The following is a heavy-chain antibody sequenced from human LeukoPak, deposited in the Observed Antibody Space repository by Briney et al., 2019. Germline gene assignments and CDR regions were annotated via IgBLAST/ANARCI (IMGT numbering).Heavy chain of an antibody. CDR1: GFTFSNYA. Sequence: GGSLRLSCAASGFTFSNYAMSWVRQAPGKGLEWVSAISGSGGSTYYADSVKGRFTISRDNAKNSLYLQMNSLRAEDTAVYYCARGCKAAAGTGGDYWGQGTLVIVSS. D-gene: IGHD6-13*01. CDR2: ISGSGGST. CDR3: ARGCKAAAGTGGDY. V-gene: IGHV3-23*01. J-gene: IGHJ4*02.